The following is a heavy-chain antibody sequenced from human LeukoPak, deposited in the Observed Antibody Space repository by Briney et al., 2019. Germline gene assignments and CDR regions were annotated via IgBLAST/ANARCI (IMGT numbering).Heavy chain of an antibody. J-gene: IGHJ4*02. CDR3: AREGTTHAGVDQ. Sequence: KPSETLSLTCTVSGVSISTYYWSWIRQPPGKGLKWLGYIYSSGSTYYNPSLKSRVTISVDTSKKQFSLKLSSVTAADTAVYYCAREGTTHAGVDQWGQGTLVTVSS. V-gene: IGHV4-59*01. CDR1: GVSISTYY. CDR2: IYSSGST. D-gene: IGHD1-14*01.